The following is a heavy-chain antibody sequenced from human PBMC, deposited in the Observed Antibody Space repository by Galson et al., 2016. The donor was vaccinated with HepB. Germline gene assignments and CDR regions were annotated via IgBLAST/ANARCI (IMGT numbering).Heavy chain of an antibody. J-gene: IGHJ3*02. Sequence: SLRLSCAASGFTFSSYGMNWVRHAPGKGLVWVSRINKDGSNTTYADSVKGRFTISRDNAKNTLYLQMNSLRAEDTAVYYCARPGYCSGSSCYVPCDIWGQGTMATVAS. CDR2: INKDGSNT. V-gene: IGHV3-74*03. CDR1: GFTFSSYG. D-gene: IGHD2-15*01. CDR3: ARPGYCSGSSCYVPCDI.